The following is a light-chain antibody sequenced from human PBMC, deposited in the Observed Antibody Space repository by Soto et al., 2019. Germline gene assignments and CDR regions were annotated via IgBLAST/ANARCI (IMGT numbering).Light chain of an antibody. CDR1: QSISSW. CDR2: KAS. Sequence: DIPLTQSDSTLSASLGDRVTIIWRASQSISSWLAWYQQKEGKAPKLLISKASNLDSGVPSRFSGSGYGTEFNLTISSLQPEDFATYYCQQYNSYSEAFGQGTKVDIK. CDR3: QQYNSYSEA. V-gene: IGKV1-5*03. J-gene: IGKJ1*01.